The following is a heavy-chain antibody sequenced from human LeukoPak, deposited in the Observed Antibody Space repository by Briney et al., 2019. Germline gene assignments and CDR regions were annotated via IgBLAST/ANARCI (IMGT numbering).Heavy chain of an antibody. Sequence: ASVKVSCKASGYTFTSYAMNWVRQAPGQGLEWMGWINTNTGNPTYAQGFTGRFVFSLDTSVSTAYLQISSLKAEDTAVYYCARVIAAAGTWGYYYYYGMDVWGQGTTVTVSS. V-gene: IGHV7-4-1*02. D-gene: IGHD6-13*01. CDR2: INTNTGNP. J-gene: IGHJ6*02. CDR1: GYTFTSYA. CDR3: ARVIAAAGTWGYYYYYGMDV.